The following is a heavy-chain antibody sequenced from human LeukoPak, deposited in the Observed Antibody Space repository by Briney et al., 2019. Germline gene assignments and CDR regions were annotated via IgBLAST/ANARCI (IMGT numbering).Heavy chain of an antibody. Sequence: PSETLSLTCTVSGGSISSYYWSWIRQPAGKGLEWIGRIHTGGSTNYNPSLKSRVTMSVDTSKNQFSLKLSSVTAADTAVYYCARDHSQRGFDIWGQGTMVTVSS. CDR2: IHTGGST. CDR1: GGSISSYY. CDR3: ARDHSQRGFDI. J-gene: IGHJ3*02. D-gene: IGHD5-18*01. V-gene: IGHV4-4*07.